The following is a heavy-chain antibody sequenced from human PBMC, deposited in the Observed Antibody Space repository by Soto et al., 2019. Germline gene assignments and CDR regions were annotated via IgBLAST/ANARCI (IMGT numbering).Heavy chain of an antibody. Sequence: SETLSLTCTVSGGSISTGGYYWSWICQHPGKGLEWIGYIYYSGSTYYNPSLKSRVTISVDTSKNQFSLKLSSVTAADTAVYYCGFGRFPSPVFDIWGQGTMVTVSS. CDR3: GFGRFPSPVFDI. CDR2: IYYSGST. CDR1: GGSISTGGYY. D-gene: IGHD3-10*01. J-gene: IGHJ3*02. V-gene: IGHV4-31*03.